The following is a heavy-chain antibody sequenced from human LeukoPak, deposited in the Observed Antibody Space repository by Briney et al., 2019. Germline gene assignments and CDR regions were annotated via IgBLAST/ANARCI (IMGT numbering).Heavy chain of an antibody. CDR1: GGSFSGYY. CDR2: INHSGST. CDR3: ARGRYYGSGSYYWEYYYYYYGMDV. J-gene: IGHJ6*02. V-gene: IGHV4-34*01. Sequence: SETLSLTCAVYGGSFSGYYWSWIRQPPGKGLEWIGEINHSGSTNYNPSLKSRVTISVDTSKNQFSLKLSSVTAADTAVYYCARGRYYGSGSYYWEYYYYYYGMDVWGQGTTVTDSS. D-gene: IGHD3-10*01.